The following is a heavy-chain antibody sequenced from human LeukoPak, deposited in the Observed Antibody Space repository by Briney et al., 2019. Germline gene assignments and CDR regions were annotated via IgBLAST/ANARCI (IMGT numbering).Heavy chain of an antibody. CDR1: GFTFSSYG. CDR2: ISYDGSNK. Sequence: GGSLRLSCAASGFTFSSYGMHWVPHPPGKGRVWGAVISYDGSNKYYANYVKGRFTISRDNSKNTLHLQMNSMRAEDTAVYYCAKQMDHVHSSSWWWGFDYWGQGTLVTVSS. V-gene: IGHV3-30*18. CDR3: AKQMDHVHSSSWWWGFDY. D-gene: IGHD6-13*01. J-gene: IGHJ4*02.